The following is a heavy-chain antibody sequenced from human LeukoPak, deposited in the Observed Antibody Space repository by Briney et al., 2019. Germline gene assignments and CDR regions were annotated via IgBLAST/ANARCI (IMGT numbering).Heavy chain of an antibody. CDR1: GGSISSYY. Sequence: SETLSLTCTVSGGSISSYYWSWIRQPPGKGLEWIGYIYYSGSTNYNPSLKSRVTISVDTSKNQFPPKLSSVTAADTAVYYCARHGTQYSSSWYAVGVFDPWGQGTLVTVSS. CDR2: IYYSGST. V-gene: IGHV4-59*08. D-gene: IGHD6-13*01. J-gene: IGHJ5*02. CDR3: ARHGTQYSSSWYAVGVFDP.